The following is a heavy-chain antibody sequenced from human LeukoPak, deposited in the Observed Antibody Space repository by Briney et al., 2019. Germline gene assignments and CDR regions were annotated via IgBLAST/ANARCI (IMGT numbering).Heavy chain of an antibody. J-gene: IGHJ5*02. Sequence: GGSLRLSCAASGFTVSSSYMSWVRQAPGKGLEWVSSLRGPEGSPFYADSVKGRFTISRDNSKNTLYLQMNSLRAEDTAVYYCAKDSTGFWSGYSPYNWFDPWGQGTLVTVSS. CDR3: AKDSTGFWSGYSPYNWFDP. D-gene: IGHD3-3*01. CDR2: LRGPEGSP. CDR1: GFTVSSSY. V-gene: IGHV3-23*01.